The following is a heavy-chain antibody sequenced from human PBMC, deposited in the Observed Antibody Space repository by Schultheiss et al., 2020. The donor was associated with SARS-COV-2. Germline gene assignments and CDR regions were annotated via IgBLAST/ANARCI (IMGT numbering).Heavy chain of an antibody. V-gene: IGHV3-30*07. CDR2: ISYDGSNK. D-gene: IGHD1-20*01. Sequence: GGSLRLSCAASGFTFSSYAMHWVRQAPGKGLEWVAVISYDGSNKYYADSVKGRFTISRDNSKNTLYLQMNSLRAEDTAVYYCARAQSGNWNVDYWGQGTLVTVSS. CDR3: ARAQSGNWNVDY. CDR1: GFTFSSYA. J-gene: IGHJ4*02.